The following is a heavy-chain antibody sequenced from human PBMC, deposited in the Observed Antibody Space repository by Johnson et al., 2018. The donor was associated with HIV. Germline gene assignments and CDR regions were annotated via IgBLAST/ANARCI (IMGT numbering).Heavy chain of an antibody. V-gene: IGHV3-15*01. J-gene: IGHJ3*02. D-gene: IGHD1-26*01. Sequence: VQLVESGGGLVKPGGSLRLSCAASGFTFSNAWMSWVRQAPGKGLEWVGRIKSKTDGGTTDYAAPVKGRFTISRDDSKNTLYLQMNSLRAEDTAVYYCARDAPDSGSYHAFDIWGQGTMVTVSS. CDR1: GFTFSNAW. CDR2: IKSKTDGGTT. CDR3: ARDAPDSGSYHAFDI.